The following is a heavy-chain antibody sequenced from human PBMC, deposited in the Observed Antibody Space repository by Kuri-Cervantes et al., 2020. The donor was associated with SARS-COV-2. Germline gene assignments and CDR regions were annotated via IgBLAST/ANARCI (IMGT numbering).Heavy chain of an antibody. CDR1: GFTFSSYS. V-gene: IGHV3-21*01. CDR2: ISSSSSYI. Sequence: GESLKISCAASGFTFSSYSMNWVRQAPGKGLEWVSSISSSSSYIYYADSVKGRFTISRDNSKNTLYLQMNSLRAEDTAVYYCARGSSLVPAGNFDYWGQGTLVTVSS. D-gene: IGHD2-2*01. CDR3: ARGSSLVPAGNFDY. J-gene: IGHJ4*02.